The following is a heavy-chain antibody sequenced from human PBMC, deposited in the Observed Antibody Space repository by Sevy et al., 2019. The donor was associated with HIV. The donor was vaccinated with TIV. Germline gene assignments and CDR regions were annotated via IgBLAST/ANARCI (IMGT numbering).Heavy chain of an antibody. V-gene: IGHV1-69*13. CDR2: IIPIFGTA. CDR3: ARDRGFSSTSEYGMDV. Sequence: ASVKVSCKASGGTFSKYAITWVRQAPGQGLEWMGGIIPIFGTANYAQKFQGRVTITADESTSTAYVELSSLRSEDTAVYYCARDRGFSSTSEYGMDVWGQGTTVTVSS. CDR1: GGTFSKYA. D-gene: IGHD2-2*01. J-gene: IGHJ6*02.